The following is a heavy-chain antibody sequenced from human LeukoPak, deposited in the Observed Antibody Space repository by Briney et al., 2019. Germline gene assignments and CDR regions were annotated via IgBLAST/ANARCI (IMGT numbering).Heavy chain of an antibody. D-gene: IGHD5-18*01. CDR2: INDNGYNT. J-gene: IGHJ1*01. V-gene: IGHV3-64*04. Sequence: GGSLRLSCSASGFTFSNFVMHWGRQAPGKGLEYVAIINDNGYNTDYAGSVKGRFTVARDNSKNTLYLQMNSLRAEDTAVYYCARDLGYSYGPEYIPHWGQGTLLTVSS. CDR1: GFTFSNFV. CDR3: ARDLGYSYGPEYIPH.